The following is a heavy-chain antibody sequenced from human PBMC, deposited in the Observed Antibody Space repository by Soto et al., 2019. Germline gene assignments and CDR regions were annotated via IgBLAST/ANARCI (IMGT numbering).Heavy chain of an antibody. D-gene: IGHD4-17*01. J-gene: IGHJ4*02. Sequence: QVQLVQSGAEVKKPVTSVKVSCKSSGGTFSSYTISWVRQAPGQGLEWMGRISPMYGIANYAQKFQGRVTITADKSTSTAYMERSSQRAEETAKYYCTRGYGDSHDYWGQGTLVTVSS. CDR2: ISPMYGIA. CDR3: TRGYGDSHDY. CDR1: GGTFSSYT. V-gene: IGHV1-69*02.